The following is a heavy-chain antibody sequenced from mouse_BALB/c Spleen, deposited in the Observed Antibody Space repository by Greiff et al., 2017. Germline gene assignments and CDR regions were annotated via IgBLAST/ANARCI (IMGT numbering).Heavy chain of an antibody. J-gene: IGHJ2*01. V-gene: IGHV1S135*01. D-gene: IGHD2-4*01. CDR2: IDPYNGGT. CDR3: ASQSTMITTVYFDD. CDR1: GYAFTSYN. Sequence: EVQLQQSGPELVKPGASVKVSCKASGYAFTSYNMYWVKQSHGKSLEWIGYIDPYNGGTSYNQKFKGKATLTVDKSSSTAYMHLNSLTSEDSAVYYCASQSTMITTVYFDDWGQGTTLTVSS.